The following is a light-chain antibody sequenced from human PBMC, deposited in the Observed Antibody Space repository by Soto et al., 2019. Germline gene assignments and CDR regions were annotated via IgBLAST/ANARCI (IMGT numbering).Light chain of an antibody. CDR3: QHGYVAPYS. Sequence: DIQITQSPSSVSASIGDTVTITCRASQDINVYLNWYQHKPGEVPELLIYSASTLHSGVPSRFTGSGSETDFTLTISSLQPEDFATYYCQHGYVAPYSFGQGTKVDI. V-gene: IGKV1-39*01. J-gene: IGKJ2*03. CDR1: QDINVY. CDR2: SAS.